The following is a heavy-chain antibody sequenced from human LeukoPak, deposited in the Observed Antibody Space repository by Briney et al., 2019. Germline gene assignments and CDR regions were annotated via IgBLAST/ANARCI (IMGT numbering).Heavy chain of an antibody. J-gene: IGHJ4*02. CDR2: IGPHSTFT. CDR3: VREGEGPLSKDFDY. Sequence: ASVKVSCKSSGFTFTDHYIHWVRQGPGQGLEWMGYIGPHSTFTSSPQEFQGRVTMTRDASMSTAYMELTRLASDDTAVYYCVREGEGPLSKDFDYWGQGTLVTVSS. CDR1: GFTFTDHY. V-gene: IGHV1-2*02. D-gene: IGHD2/OR15-2a*01.